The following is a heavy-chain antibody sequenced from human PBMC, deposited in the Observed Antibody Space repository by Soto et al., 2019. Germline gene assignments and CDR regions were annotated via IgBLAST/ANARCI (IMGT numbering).Heavy chain of an antibody. CDR1: GYTFISYG. CDR2: ISAYNGNT. D-gene: IGHD3-10*01. V-gene: IGHV1-18*01. J-gene: IGHJ4*02. Sequence: QVQLVQSGAEVKKPGASVKVSCKASGYTFISYGISWVRQAPGQGLEGLGGISAYNGNTNYAQKLQGRVTMTTDTSTSTAYMELRSLRSDDTAVYYCARDFRAGIYYGSGSSIDYWGQGTLVTVSS. CDR3: ARDFRAGIYYGSGSSIDY.